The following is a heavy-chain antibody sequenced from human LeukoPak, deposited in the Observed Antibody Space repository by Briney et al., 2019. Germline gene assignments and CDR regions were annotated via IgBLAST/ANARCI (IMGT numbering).Heavy chain of an antibody. D-gene: IGHD3-10*01. V-gene: IGHV3-21*01. CDR1: GFTFSYYS. Sequence: RGSLRLSCAASGFTFSYYSMNGVSQAPGKGLEWVSSISSSSGYIYYADSVKGRFTISRDNAKNSLYLQMNSLRAEDTAVYYCARDHRGSGSRYYYYYMDVWGKGTTVTISS. CDR2: ISSSSGYI. J-gene: IGHJ6*03. CDR3: ARDHRGSGSRYYYYYMDV.